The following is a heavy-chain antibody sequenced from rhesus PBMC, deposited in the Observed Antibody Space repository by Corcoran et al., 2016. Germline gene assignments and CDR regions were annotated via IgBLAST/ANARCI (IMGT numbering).Heavy chain of an antibody. CDR3: ARGPHYSGSYYFDY. Sequence: QVQLQESGPGLVKPSETLSLTCAVSGYSISSGYYWSWIRQPPGKGLEWIGYIPYSGSTSYNPTPTSRVTLSRDTSKNQFSLKLSSVTAADTAVYYCARGPHYSGSYYFDYWGQGVLVTVSS. V-gene: IGHV4-122*02. J-gene: IGHJ4*01. D-gene: IGHD3-16*01. CDR1: GYSISSGYY. CDR2: IPYSGST.